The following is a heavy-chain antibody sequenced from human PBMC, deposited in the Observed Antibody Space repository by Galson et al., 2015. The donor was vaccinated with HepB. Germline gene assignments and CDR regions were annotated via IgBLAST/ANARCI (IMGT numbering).Heavy chain of an antibody. J-gene: IGHJ6*03. D-gene: IGHD6-13*01. V-gene: IGHV1-8*01. CDR2: MDPNSGNT. CDR1: GFSLSTYD. Sequence: SVKVSCKASGFSLSTYDINWVRQATGQGLEWLGWMDPNSGNTGYAQKFQGRITMTRNTSISTAYMELRSLRSEDTAVYYCARFPHCSSWDDSYYYMDVWGKGTTVTVSS. CDR3: ARFPHCSSWDDSYYYMDV.